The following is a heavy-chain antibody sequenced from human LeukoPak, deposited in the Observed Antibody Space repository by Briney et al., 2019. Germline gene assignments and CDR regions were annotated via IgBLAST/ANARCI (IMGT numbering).Heavy chain of an antibody. J-gene: IGHJ4*02. Sequence: GGSLRLSCAASGLTFSSYAMSWVRQAPGKGLEWVSAISDSGSSPYYADSVRGRFTISRDNSKNTLHLQMNSLSAGDTAVYYCAKDSGPWGYCTTTSCYFAYWGQGALVTVSS. V-gene: IGHV3-23*01. CDR2: ISDSGSSP. D-gene: IGHD2-2*01. CDR1: GLTFSSYA. CDR3: AKDSGPWGYCTTTSCYFAY.